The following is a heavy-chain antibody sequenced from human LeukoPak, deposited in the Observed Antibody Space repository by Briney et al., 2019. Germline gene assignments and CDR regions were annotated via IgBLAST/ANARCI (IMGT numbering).Heavy chain of an antibody. J-gene: IGHJ5*02. Sequence: GGSLRLSCAASRFTFSSYGMHWVRQAPGKGLEWVAHIKQDGSDKYYADSVRGRFTVSRDNAKNSLYLQMNSQRAEDTAVYYCARSCSGGTCNFPKFEPWGQGTLVTVSS. CDR2: IKQDGSDK. CDR1: RFTFSSYG. CDR3: ARSCSGGTCNFPKFEP. V-gene: IGHV3-7*01. D-gene: IGHD2-15*01.